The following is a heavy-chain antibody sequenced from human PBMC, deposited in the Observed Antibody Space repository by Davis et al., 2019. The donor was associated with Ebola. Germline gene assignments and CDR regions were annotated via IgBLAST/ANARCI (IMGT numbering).Heavy chain of an antibody. CDR3: ARTQQLVLGLWYYYYLDV. J-gene: IGHJ6*03. Sequence: ASVKVSCKASGYTFTSYGINWVRQAPGQGLEWMGWISTYNGNTNYAQKLQGRVTITRDTSASTAYMELSSLRSEDTAVYYCARTQQLVLGLWYYYYLDVWGKGTTVTVSS. CDR2: ISTYNGNT. CDR1: GYTFTSYG. D-gene: IGHD6-13*01. V-gene: IGHV1-18*01.